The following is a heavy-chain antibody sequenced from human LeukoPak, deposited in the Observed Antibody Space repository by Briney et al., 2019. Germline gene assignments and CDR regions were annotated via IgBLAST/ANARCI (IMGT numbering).Heavy chain of an antibody. CDR1: GGSISSYY. J-gene: IGHJ3*02. CDR2: IYYSGST. D-gene: IGHD1-26*01. Sequence: SETLSLTCTVSGGSISSYYWSWIRQPPGKGLEWIGYIYYSGSTYYNPSLKSRVTISVDTSKNQFSLKLSSVTAADTAVYYCASGVVGAHTRPHDAFDIWGQGTMVTVSS. CDR3: ASGVVGAHTRPHDAFDI. V-gene: IGHV4-59*12.